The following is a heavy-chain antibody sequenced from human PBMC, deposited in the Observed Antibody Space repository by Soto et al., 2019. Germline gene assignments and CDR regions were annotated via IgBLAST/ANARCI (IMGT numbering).Heavy chain of an antibody. V-gene: IGHV1-69*12. CDR1: GGTFSSYA. J-gene: IGHJ6*02. CDR3: ARREEGAGVYYYYYGMDV. Sequence: QVQLVQSGAEVKKPGSSVKVSCKASGGTFSSYAISWVRQAPGQGVEWMGGIIPIFGTANYAQKFQGRVTITADESTSTAYMELSSLRSEDTAVYYCARREEGAGVYYYYYGMDVWGQGTTVTVSS. D-gene: IGHD3-10*01. CDR2: IIPIFGTA.